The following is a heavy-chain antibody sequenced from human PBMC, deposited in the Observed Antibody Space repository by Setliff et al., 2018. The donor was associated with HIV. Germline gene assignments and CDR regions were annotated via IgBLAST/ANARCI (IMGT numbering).Heavy chain of an antibody. CDR1: GGTFSSSA. CDR3: ARDPYGYCTTTTCYVPGY. Sequence: RASVKVSCKASGGTFSSSAISWVRQAPGRGLEWMGGIIPIFDTANYAQKFQGRVTITADESTSTAYMELSSLRSEDTAIYYCARDPYGYCTTTTCYVPGYWGQGTLVTVSS. J-gene: IGHJ4*02. CDR2: IIPIFDTA. D-gene: IGHD2-2*03. V-gene: IGHV1-69*13.